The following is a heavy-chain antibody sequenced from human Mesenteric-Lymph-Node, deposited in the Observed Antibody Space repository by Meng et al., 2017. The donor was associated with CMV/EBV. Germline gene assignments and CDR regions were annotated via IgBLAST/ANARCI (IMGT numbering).Heavy chain of an antibody. CDR1: GFTLSSYW. Sequence: GESLKISCAASGFTLSSYWMHWVRQAPGKGLVWVSRINSDGSTTNYADSVKGRFTISRDNAKNTLYLQMNSLRAEDTALYYCAKRLQDIVVVPAFDYWGQGTLVTVSS. CDR3: AKRLQDIVVVPAFDY. J-gene: IGHJ4*02. V-gene: IGHV3-74*01. CDR2: INSDGSTT. D-gene: IGHD2-2*01.